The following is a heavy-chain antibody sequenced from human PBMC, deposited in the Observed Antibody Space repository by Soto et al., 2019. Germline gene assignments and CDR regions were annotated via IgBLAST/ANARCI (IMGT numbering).Heavy chain of an antibody. CDR1: GFTFSNYG. J-gene: IGHJ4*02. CDR3: AKDHLTTTLTTVGY. CDR2: ISYHGSDK. V-gene: IGHV3-30*18. D-gene: IGHD4-17*01. Sequence: QVQLVESGGGVVQPGRSLRLSCAASGFTFSNYGMHWVRQAPGKGLEWVAVISYHGSDKYYADSVKGRFTISRDNSKNTLYLQMDSLRADDTAVYYCAKDHLTTTLTTVGYWGQGTLVTVSS.